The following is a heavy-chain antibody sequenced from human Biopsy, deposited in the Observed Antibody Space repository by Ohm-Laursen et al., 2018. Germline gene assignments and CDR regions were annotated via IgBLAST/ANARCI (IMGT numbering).Heavy chain of an antibody. V-gene: IGHV1-8*01. J-gene: IGHJ5*02. CDR3: GRAVRNQLLTDP. CDR1: GYTFTSYD. Sequence: EASVTVSCKASGYTFTSYDITWVRQASGQGPEWIGWLNPVSGNSNFGQKFRGRVTVTSDTSISTAYMELSGLTSDDTATYYCGRAVRNQLLTDPWGQGTLVTVTS. CDR2: LNPVSGNS. D-gene: IGHD1-7*01.